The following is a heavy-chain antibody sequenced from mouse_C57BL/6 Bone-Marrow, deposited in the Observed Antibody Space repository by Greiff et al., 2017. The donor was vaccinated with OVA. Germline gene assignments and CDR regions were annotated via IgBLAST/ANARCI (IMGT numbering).Heavy chain of an antibody. J-gene: IGHJ2*01. Sequence: QQSHGKSLEWIGDINPNNGGTSYNQKFKGKATLTVDKSSSTAYMELRSLTSEDSAVYYCACKKGLWDYEDDYWGQGTTLTVSS. D-gene: IGHD2-4*01. V-gene: IGHV1-26*01. CDR3: ACKKGLWDYEDDY. CDR2: INPNNGGT.